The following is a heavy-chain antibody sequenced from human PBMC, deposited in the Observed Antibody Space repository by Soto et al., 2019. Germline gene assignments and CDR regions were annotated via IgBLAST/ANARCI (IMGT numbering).Heavy chain of an antibody. CDR1: GGSFSGYY. V-gene: IGHV4-34*01. CDR3: ARGYGSGSYYNGN. J-gene: IGHJ4*02. D-gene: IGHD3-10*01. Sequence: QVQLQQWGAGLLKPSETLSLTCAVYGGSFSGYYWGWIRQPPGKGLEWIGEINRGGSTTYNPSLKGRITISVDTSKNQFSLKLSSVTAADTAVYYCARGYGSGSYYNGNWGQGTLVTVSS. CDR2: INRGGST.